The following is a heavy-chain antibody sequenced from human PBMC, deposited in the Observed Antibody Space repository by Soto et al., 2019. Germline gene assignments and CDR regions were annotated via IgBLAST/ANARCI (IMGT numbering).Heavy chain of an antibody. Sequence: QVQLRESGPGLVKPSETLSLTCTVSGDSITGSYWSWIRQPPGKTLEWIGYIYHSGTTTYNPSLKSRVSISVDTSKHQFSLRLTSVIAADTAVYYCARDMPYGAGSIAGRDYRGQGILVTVSS. D-gene: IGHD1-26*01. CDR3: ARDMPYGAGSIAGRDY. V-gene: IGHV4-59*01. CDR2: IYHSGTT. J-gene: IGHJ4*02. CDR1: GDSITGSY.